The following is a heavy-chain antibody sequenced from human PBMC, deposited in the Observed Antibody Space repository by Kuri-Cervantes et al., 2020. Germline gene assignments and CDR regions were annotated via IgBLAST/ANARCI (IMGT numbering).Heavy chain of an antibody. CDR3: ARDLYYYDSSGYLGY. Sequence: SVKVSCKASGGTLSNYTIGWVRQAPGQGLEWMGGIIPIFGTANYAQKFQGRVTITADKSTSTAYMELSSLRSEDTAVYYCARDLYYYDSSGYLGYWGQGTLVTVSS. CDR1: GGTLSNYT. J-gene: IGHJ4*02. D-gene: IGHD3-22*01. V-gene: IGHV1-69*06. CDR2: IIPIFGTA.